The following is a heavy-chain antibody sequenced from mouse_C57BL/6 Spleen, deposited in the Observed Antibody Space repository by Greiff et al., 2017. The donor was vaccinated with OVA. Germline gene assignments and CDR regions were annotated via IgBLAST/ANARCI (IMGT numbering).Heavy chain of an antibody. D-gene: IGHD2-5*01. Sequence: EVQLQESGPELVKPGASVKIPCKASGYTFTDYNMDWVKQSHGKSLEWIGDINPNNGGTIYNQKFKGKATLTVDKSSSTAYMELRSLTSEDTAVYYCARRHSNYDWFAYWGQGTLVTVSA. V-gene: IGHV1-18*01. CDR2: INPNNGGT. CDR3: ARRHSNYDWFAY. J-gene: IGHJ3*01. CDR1: GYTFTDYN.